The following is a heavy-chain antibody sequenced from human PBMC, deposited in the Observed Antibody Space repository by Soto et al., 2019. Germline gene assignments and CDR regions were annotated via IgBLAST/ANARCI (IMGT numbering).Heavy chain of an antibody. CDR1: GYTFTGYY. V-gene: IGHV1-2*02. D-gene: IGHD6-13*01. J-gene: IGHJ6*02. Sequence: XSVKVSCTASGYTFTGYYMHWVRQAPGQGLKWMGWINPNSGGANYAQKFQGRVTMTRDTSISTAYMELSRLRSDDTAVYYCARDRKRIQYSSWSYYYYGMDVWGQGTTVTVSS. CDR3: ARDRKRIQYSSWSYYYYGMDV. CDR2: INPNSGGA.